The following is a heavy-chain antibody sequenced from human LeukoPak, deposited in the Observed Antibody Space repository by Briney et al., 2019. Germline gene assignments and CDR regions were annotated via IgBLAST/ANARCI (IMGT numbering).Heavy chain of an antibody. CDR1: GYTFTSYY. D-gene: IGHD3-10*01. CDR3: ARAHFSAYNGSE. V-gene: IGHV1-69*13. Sequence: GASVKVSCKASGYTFTSYYMHWVRQAPGQGLEWVGGILPIIGATKNAQKLQGRVTITADESTSTVYMDLTSLRSEDTAIYYCARAHFSAYNGSEWSQGTLVTVSS. CDR2: ILPIIGAT. J-gene: IGHJ4*02.